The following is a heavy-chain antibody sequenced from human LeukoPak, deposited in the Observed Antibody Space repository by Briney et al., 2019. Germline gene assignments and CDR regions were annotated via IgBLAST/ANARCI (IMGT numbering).Heavy chain of an antibody. V-gene: IGHV4-39*01. CDR2: IYYSGST. D-gene: IGHD3-3*01. J-gene: IGHJ4*02. CDR3: ARHVRFLEWLSSYYFDY. Sequence: SETLSLTCTVSGGSISSSSYYWGWIRQPPGKGLEWIGSIYYSGSTYYNPSLKSRVTISVDTSKNQFSLKLSSVTAADTAVYYCARHVRFLEWLSSYYFDYWGQGTLVTVSS. CDR1: GGSISSSSYY.